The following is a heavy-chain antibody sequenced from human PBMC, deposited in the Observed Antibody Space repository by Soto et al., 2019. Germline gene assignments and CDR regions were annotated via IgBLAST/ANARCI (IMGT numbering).Heavy chain of an antibody. Sequence: ASVKVSCKASGYTFTSYGISWVRQAPGQGLEWMGWISAYNGNTNYAQKLQGRVTMTTDTSTSTAYMELRSLRSDDTAVYYCASGGQQLVRYYYYGMDVWGQGTTVTVSS. J-gene: IGHJ6*02. D-gene: IGHD6-13*01. CDR1: GYTFTSYG. V-gene: IGHV1-18*01. CDR2: ISAYNGNT. CDR3: ASGGQQLVRYYYYGMDV.